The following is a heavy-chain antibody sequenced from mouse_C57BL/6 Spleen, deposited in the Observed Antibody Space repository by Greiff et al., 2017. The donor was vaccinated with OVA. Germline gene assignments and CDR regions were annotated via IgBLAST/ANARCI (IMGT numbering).Heavy chain of an antibody. CDR2: INPNNGGT. V-gene: IGHV1-18*01. CDR3: ARSGSSRGYFDV. CDR1: GYTFTDYN. Sequence: VQLQQSGPELVKPGASVKIPCKASGYTFTDYNMDWVKQSHGKSLEWIGDINPNNGGTIYNQKFKGKATLTVDKSSSTAYMELRSLTSEDTAVYYCARSGSSRGYFDVWGTGTTVTVSS. D-gene: IGHD1-1*01. J-gene: IGHJ1*03.